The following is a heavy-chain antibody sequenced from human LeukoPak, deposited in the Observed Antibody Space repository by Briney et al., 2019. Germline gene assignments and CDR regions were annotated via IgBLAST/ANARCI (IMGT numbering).Heavy chain of an antibody. CDR3: ARVRGSAFDM. V-gene: IGHV3-13*01. Sequence: GGSLGLSCAASGFSVGSYDMHWVRQAPGKGLEWVSSIGTPGETYYVGSVKGRFTISRENAKNSLYLQMNNLRAGDTAVYYCARVRGSAFDMWGQGTMVTVSS. CDR1: GFSVGSYD. J-gene: IGHJ3*02. D-gene: IGHD3-10*01. CDR2: IGTPGET.